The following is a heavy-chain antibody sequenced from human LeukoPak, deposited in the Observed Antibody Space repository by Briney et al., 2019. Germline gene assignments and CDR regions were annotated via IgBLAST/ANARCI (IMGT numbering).Heavy chain of an antibody. CDR2: ISPSGDIT. D-gene: IGHD3-16*01. V-gene: IGHV3-23*01. CDR1: GFSFSSHG. CDR3: AKDDDWGSYKH. J-gene: IGHJ1*01. Sequence: GGSLRLSCAGSGFSFSSHGMNWVRQAPGKGLEWVSGISPSGDITYYTDSVRGRFTISRDNFKNTLSLQVNSLRAGDTAMYYCAKDDDWGSYKHWGQGTLVTVSS.